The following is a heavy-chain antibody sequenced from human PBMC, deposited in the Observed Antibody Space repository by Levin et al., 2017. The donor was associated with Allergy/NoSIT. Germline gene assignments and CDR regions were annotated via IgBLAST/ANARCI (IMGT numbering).Heavy chain of an antibody. CDR3: AREGWEGFGNFDY. CDR1: GFTFSSYG. CDR2: IWYDGSNK. D-gene: IGHD1-26*01. Sequence: GGSLRLSCAASGFTFSSYGMHWVRQAPGKGLEWVAVIWYDGSNKYYADSVKGRFTISRDNSKNTLYLQMNSLRAEDTAVYYCAREGWEGFGNFDYWGQGTLVTVSS. V-gene: IGHV3-33*01. J-gene: IGHJ4*02.